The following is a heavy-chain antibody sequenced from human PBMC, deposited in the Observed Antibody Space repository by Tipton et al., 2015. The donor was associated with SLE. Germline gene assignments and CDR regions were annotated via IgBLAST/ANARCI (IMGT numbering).Heavy chain of an antibody. CDR3: ARGRYVTYYDSWSGYSDFDY. J-gene: IGHJ4*02. CDR1: GYTFTSYG. D-gene: IGHD3-3*01. CDR2: ISAYNGNT. Sequence: QSGAEVKKPGASVKVSCKASGYTFTSYGISWVRQAPGQGLEWMGWISAYNGNTNYAQKLQGRVTMTTDTSTSTAYMELRSLRSDDTAVYYCARGRYVTYYDSWSGYSDFDYWGQGTLVTVSS. V-gene: IGHV1-18*01.